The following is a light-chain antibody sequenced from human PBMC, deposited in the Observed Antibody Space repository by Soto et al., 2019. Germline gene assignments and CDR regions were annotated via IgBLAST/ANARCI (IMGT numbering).Light chain of an antibody. CDR1: QTINRW. CDR3: QQYSSLWT. J-gene: IGKJ1*01. V-gene: IGKV1-5*01. Sequence: DIQMTQSPATLSSSVGDRFTITFRASQTINRWLAWYQQKPGKAPQVLIYDASTLESGVPSRFSGSGSGTEFTLTINNLQPDDLATYYCQQYSSLWTFGPGTKVDIK. CDR2: DAS.